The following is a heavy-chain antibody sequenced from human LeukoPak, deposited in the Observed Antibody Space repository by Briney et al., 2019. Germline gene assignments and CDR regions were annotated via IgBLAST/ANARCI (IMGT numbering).Heavy chain of an antibody. J-gene: IGHJ3*02. V-gene: IGHV1-69*05. CDR2: FIPILRTP. D-gene: IGHD3-10*01. Sequence: ASVTVSCTTSGGTVSSFALSWMRQAPGQGPEWMGGFIPILRTPKDAQKFQGRVTITTDESTDTLYMELSGLRVEDTAVYYCATPSRGHAFDIWGQGTMVTV. CDR1: GGTVSSFA. CDR3: ATPSRGHAFDI.